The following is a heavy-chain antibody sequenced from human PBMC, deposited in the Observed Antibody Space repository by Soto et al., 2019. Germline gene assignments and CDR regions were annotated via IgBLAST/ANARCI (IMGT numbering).Heavy chain of an antibody. D-gene: IGHD6-19*01. Sequence: QVQLQQWGAGLLKPSETLSLTCAVYGGSLSDYYWNWLRQPPGKGLEWIGAINHRGTASYNPSLKSRVDISVDTALTQFSLKLRAVTAADTAIYYCAKYQWNPGAFDPWGPGTQVTVS. CDR1: GGSLSDYY. CDR2: INHRGTA. CDR3: AKYQWNPGAFDP. V-gene: IGHV4-34*01. J-gene: IGHJ5*02.